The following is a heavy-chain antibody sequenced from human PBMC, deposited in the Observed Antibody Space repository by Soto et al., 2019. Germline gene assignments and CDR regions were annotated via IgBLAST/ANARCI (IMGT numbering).Heavy chain of an antibody. Sequence: ASVKVSCKVSGYTLTELSMHWVRQAPGKGLEWMGGFDPEDGETIYAQKFQGRVTMTEDTSTDTAYMELSSLRSEDTAVYYCATHPTDYGDYDLKNFDYWGQGTLVTVSS. CDR2: FDPEDGET. V-gene: IGHV1-24*01. CDR3: ATHPTDYGDYDLKNFDY. D-gene: IGHD4-17*01. CDR1: GYTLTELS. J-gene: IGHJ4*02.